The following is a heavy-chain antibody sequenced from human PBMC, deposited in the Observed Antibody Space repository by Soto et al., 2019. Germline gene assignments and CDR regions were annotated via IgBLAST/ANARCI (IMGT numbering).Heavy chain of an antibody. D-gene: IGHD2-8*02. J-gene: IGHJ3*02. V-gene: IGHV1-3*01. Sequence: ASVKVSCKASGYTLTSYSMHWVRQAPGQRLEWMGWINAGDGNTKYSENLQGRVTFTRDTSATTVYMEPSSLRSEDTAVYYCARIVRGTAGAFEIWGQGTMVTVSS. CDR1: GYTLTSYS. CDR3: ARIVRGTAGAFEI. CDR2: INAGDGNT.